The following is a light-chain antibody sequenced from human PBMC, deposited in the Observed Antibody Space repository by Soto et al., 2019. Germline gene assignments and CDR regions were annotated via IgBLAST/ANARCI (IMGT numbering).Light chain of an antibody. V-gene: IGKV4-1*01. CDR1: QSLLYSSNNKNY. CDR3: QEYYSTPHA. J-gene: IGKJ3*01. Sequence: DIVMTQSPHSLAVSLGERATINCKSSQSLLYSSNNKNYLAWYQQKPGQPPKLLFYWASTRASGVPDRFSGSGSGTDFTLTINSLQAEDVAVYYCQEYYSTPHAFGPGTKVDIK. CDR2: WAS.